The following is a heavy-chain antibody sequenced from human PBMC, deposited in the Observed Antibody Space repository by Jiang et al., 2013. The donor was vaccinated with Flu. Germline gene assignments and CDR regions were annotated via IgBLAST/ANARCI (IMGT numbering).Heavy chain of an antibody. CDR1: GGSIGIYY. V-gene: IGHV4-59*01. CDR2: IYYSGST. D-gene: IGHD3-10*01. CDR3: ARFRSAFDV. Sequence: LLKPSETLSLTCTVSGGSIGIYYWSWIRQSPGKGLEWIGHIYYSGSTNYNPSLESRVTISVDTSKTQFSLKLTSVTAADTAIYYCARFRSAFDVWGQGTMVTVSS. J-gene: IGHJ3*01.